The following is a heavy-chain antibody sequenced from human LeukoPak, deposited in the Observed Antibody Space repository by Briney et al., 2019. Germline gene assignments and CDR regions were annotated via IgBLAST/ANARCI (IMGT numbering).Heavy chain of an antibody. CDR1: GFNFSSYE. V-gene: IGHV3-48*03. CDR3: ARKFFVYPSSWPLDI. D-gene: IGHD5/OR15-5a*01. CDR2: ISNSGSTI. Sequence: GGSLRLSCAASGFNFSSYEMDWVRQAPGKGLEWVSYISNSGSTIYYTASVKGRFTISRDNAKNSLYLRVNSVRAEDTAVYYCARKFFVYPSSWPLDIWGQGTTVTVSS. J-gene: IGHJ3*02.